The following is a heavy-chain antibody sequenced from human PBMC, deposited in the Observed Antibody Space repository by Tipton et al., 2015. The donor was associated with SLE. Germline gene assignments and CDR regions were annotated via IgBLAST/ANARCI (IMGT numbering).Heavy chain of an antibody. V-gene: IGHV4-34*01. CDR3: ARGTYNSGLDY. J-gene: IGHJ4*02. CDR1: GFTFSNYD. Sequence: LRLSCAASGFTFSNYDMNWVRQAPGRGLEWIGEINHSGSTNYNPSLKSRVTISVDTSKNQFSLKLSSVTAADTAFYYCARGTYNSGLDYWGQGTLVTVSS. CDR2: INHSGST. D-gene: IGHD5-18*01.